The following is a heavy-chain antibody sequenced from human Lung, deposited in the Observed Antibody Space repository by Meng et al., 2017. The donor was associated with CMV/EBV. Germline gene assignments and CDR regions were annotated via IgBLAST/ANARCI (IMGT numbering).Heavy chain of an antibody. CDR1: GGTFSSYA. D-gene: IGHD3-22*01. J-gene: IGHJ4*02. CDR3: ATDYDSSGYYQY. CDR2: IIPIFGTA. V-gene: IGHV1-69*05. Sequence: SVKVSXKASGGTFSSYAISWVRQAPGQGLEWMGGIIPIFGTANYAQKFQGRVTITTDESTSTAYMELSSLRSEDTAVYYCATDYDSSGYYQYWGQGNLVNGSS.